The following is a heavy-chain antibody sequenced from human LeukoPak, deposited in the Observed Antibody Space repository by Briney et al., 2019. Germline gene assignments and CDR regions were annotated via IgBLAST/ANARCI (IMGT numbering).Heavy chain of an antibody. D-gene: IGHD3-22*01. CDR3: AKDKLNGSGYYLSAFDI. V-gene: IGHV3-9*01. J-gene: IGHJ3*02. Sequence: GGSLRLSCAASGFTFDDYAMHWVRQAPGRGLEWVSGISWNSGSIGYADSVKGRFTISRDNAKNSLYLQMNSLRAEDTALYYCAKDKLNGSGYYLSAFDIWGQGTMVTVSS. CDR2: ISWNSGSI. CDR1: GFTFDDYA.